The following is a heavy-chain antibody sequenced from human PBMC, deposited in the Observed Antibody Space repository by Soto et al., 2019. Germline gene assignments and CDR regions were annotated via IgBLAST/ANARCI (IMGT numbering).Heavy chain of an antibody. Sequence: ASVKVSCKASGYTFTGYYMHWVRQAPGQGLEWMGWINPNSGGTNYAQKFQGWVTMTRDTSISTAYMELSRLRSDDTAVYYCARGEYCSSTSCLQLDYWGQGTLVTVSS. J-gene: IGHJ4*02. CDR2: INPNSGGT. CDR1: GYTFTGYY. CDR3: ARGEYCSSTSCLQLDY. V-gene: IGHV1-2*04. D-gene: IGHD2-2*01.